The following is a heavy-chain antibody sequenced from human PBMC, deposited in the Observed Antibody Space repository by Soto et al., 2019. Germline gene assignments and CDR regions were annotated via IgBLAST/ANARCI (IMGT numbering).Heavy chain of an antibody. D-gene: IGHD3-22*01. CDR3: AKDRLGYYDSSGYYGA. J-gene: IGHJ5*02. V-gene: IGHV3-23*01. Sequence: VQLLESGGGLVQPGGSLRLSCAASGFTFSSYAMSWVRQAPGKRLEWVSAISGSGGSTYYADSVKGRFTISRDNSKNTLYLQMNSLRAEDTAVYYCAKDRLGYYDSSGYYGAWGQGTLVTVSS. CDR1: GFTFSSYA. CDR2: ISGSGGST.